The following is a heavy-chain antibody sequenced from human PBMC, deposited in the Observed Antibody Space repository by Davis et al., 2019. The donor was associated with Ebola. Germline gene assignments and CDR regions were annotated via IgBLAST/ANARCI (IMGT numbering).Heavy chain of an antibody. CDR1: GYTFTSYG. CDR2: ISAYNGNT. J-gene: IGHJ6*02. D-gene: IGHD5-12*01. V-gene: IGHV1-18*04. Sequence: SVTVSCKASGYTFTSYGISWVRQAPGQGLEWMGWISAYNGNTNYAQKLQGRVTMTTDTSTSTAYIELRSLSSDDTAVYYCARDGYKAVRGDYYYYGMDVWGQGTTVTVSS. CDR3: ARDGYKAVRGDYYYYGMDV.